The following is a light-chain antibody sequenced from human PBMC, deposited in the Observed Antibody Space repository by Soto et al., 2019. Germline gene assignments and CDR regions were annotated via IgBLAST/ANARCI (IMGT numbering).Light chain of an antibody. Sequence: EIVMTQSPATLSVSPGERATLSCRASQSVSSNLAWYQQKPGQAPRLLIYGASTRATGIPTRFSGSGSGTEFTLTLSSLQSEDFAVYYCQQYSIWPPLTFGGGTKVEIK. V-gene: IGKV3-15*01. CDR1: QSVSSN. CDR3: QQYSIWPPLT. J-gene: IGKJ4*01. CDR2: GAS.